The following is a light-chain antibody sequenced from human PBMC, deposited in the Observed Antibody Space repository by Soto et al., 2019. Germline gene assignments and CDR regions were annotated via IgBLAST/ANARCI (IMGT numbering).Light chain of an antibody. Sequence: EGVMTQSPATMSVSPGERATLSCRASLSVNTNLAWYQQKPGQPPRLLIYRASTRATGVPARFSGSGSGTEFTLTIGSLQSEDFAIYCCQQYNIWPFTFGPGTKVEIK. CDR2: RAS. V-gene: IGKV3-15*01. CDR3: QQYNIWPFT. J-gene: IGKJ3*01. CDR1: LSVNTN.